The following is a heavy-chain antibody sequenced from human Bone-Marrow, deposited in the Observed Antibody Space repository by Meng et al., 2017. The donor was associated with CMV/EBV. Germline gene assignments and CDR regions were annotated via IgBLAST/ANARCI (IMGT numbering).Heavy chain of an antibody. CDR2: ISGSGGST. CDR3: AKLNGIVVVPAAIGAFDI. J-gene: IGHJ3*02. CDR1: GFTFSSYA. Sequence: GESRKISCAAAGFTFSSYAMSWVRQAPGKGLEWVSAISGSGGSTYYADSVKGRFTISRDNSKNTLYLQMNSLRAEDTAVYYCAKLNGIVVVPAAIGAFDIWGQGTMVTVAS. V-gene: IGHV3-23*01. D-gene: IGHD2-2*02.